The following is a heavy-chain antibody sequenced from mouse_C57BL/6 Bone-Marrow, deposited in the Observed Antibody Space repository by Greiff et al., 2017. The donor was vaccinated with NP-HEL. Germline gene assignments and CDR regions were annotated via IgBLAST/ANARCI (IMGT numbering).Heavy chain of an antibody. D-gene: IGHD2-4*01. J-gene: IGHJ3*01. CDR3: ATPLYYDYDGFAY. V-gene: IGHV1-74*01. CDR1: GYTFTSYW. Sequence: VQLQQPGAELVKPGASVKVSCKASGYTFTSYWMHWVKQRPGQGLEWIGRIHPSDSDTNYNQKFKGKATLTVDKSSSTAYMQLSSLTSEDSAVYYCATPLYYDYDGFAYWGQGTLVTVSA. CDR2: IHPSDSDT.